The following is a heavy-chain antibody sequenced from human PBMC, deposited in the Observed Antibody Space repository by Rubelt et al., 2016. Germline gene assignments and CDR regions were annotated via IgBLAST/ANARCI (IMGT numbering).Heavy chain of an antibody. Sequence: EVQLVQSGAEVKKPGESLKISCQGSGYNFAKSWIGWVRQMSGKGLEWMGIIYPGDSDTRYNPSFRGQVTISADKSSSTAYPQWSSLKASDTAMYYCARLPQNTYYFDYWGQGALVMVSS. V-gene: IGHV5-51*03. CDR2: IYPGDSDT. CDR1: GYNFAKSW. CDR3: ARLPQNTYYFDY. J-gene: IGHJ4*02.